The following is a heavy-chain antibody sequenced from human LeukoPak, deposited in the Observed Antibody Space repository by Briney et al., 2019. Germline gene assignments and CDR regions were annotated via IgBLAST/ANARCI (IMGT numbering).Heavy chain of an antibody. Sequence: GGSLRLSCAASGFTFSGSAMHWVRQASGKGLEWVGRIRSKANSYATAYAASVKGRFTISRDDSKNTAYLQMNSPKTEDTAVYYCTRLVVLLPGDSSGHRIHAFDIWGQGTMVTVSS. V-gene: IGHV3-73*01. CDR1: GFTFSGSA. CDR2: IRSKANSYAT. J-gene: IGHJ3*02. CDR3: TRLVVLLPGDSSGHRIHAFDI. D-gene: IGHD3-22*01.